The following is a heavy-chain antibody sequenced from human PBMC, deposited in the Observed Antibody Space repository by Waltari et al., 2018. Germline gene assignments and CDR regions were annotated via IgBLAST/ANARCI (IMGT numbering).Heavy chain of an antibody. CDR2: INHSGST. Sequence: QVQLQQWGAGLLKPSEPLSLTCAVYGGSFSGYYWSWIRQPPGKGLGWIGEINHSGSTNYNPSLKSRVTISVDTSKNQFSLKLSSVTAADTAVYYCAIETNYDILTSLWTPYYYYGMDVWGQGTTVTVSS. CDR3: AIETNYDILTSLWTPYYYYGMDV. J-gene: IGHJ6*02. V-gene: IGHV4-34*01. D-gene: IGHD3-9*01. CDR1: GGSFSGYY.